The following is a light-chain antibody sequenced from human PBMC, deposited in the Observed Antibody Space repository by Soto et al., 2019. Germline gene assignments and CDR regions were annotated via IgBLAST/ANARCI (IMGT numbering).Light chain of an antibody. CDR2: EVN. CDR3: CSYTITSTLFV. V-gene: IGLV2-14*01. Sequence: QSVLTQPASVSGYPGQSITITCTGSSRDVGGYNYVSWFQYHPGRAPKLLIYEVNDRPSGISNRFSGSKSGNTDSLTISGLLPEDEADYFCCSYTITSTLFVFGTGTKVTVL. CDR1: SRDVGGYNY. J-gene: IGLJ1*01.